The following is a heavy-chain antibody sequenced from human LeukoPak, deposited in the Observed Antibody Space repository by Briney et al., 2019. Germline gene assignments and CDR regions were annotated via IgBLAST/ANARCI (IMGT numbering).Heavy chain of an antibody. D-gene: IGHD3-22*01. V-gene: IGHV3-11*04. CDR3: ARELSSGSKVGFDY. CDR2: ISSSGSTI. J-gene: IGHJ4*02. CDR1: GFTFSDYY. Sequence: GGSLRLSCAASGFTFSDYYMSWIRQAPGKGLEWVSYISSSGSTIYYADSVKGRFTISRDKAKNSLYLQMNSLRAEDTAVYYCARELSSGSKVGFDYWGQGTLVTVSS.